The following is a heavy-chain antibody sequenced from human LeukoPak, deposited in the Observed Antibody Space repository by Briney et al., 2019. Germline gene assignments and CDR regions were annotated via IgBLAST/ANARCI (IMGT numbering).Heavy chain of an antibody. J-gene: IGHJ4*02. D-gene: IGHD2-15*01. CDR3: VKDGRRSPPC. CDR2: INGGGGST. V-gene: IGHV3-23*01. Sequence: PGGSLRLSCAASGFTFSNYVMSWVRQAPGKGPEWVCGINGGGGSTFYAESVRGGFTISRDKSKNTLFLQMNTLRAEDTAVYYCVKDGRRSPPCWGQGTLVTVSS. CDR1: GFTFSNYV.